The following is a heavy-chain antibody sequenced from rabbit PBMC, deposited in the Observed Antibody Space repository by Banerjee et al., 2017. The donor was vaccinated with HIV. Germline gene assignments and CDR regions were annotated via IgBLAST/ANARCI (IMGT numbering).Heavy chain of an antibody. J-gene: IGHJ4*01. V-gene: IGHV1S45*01. Sequence: EESGGDLVKPEGSLTLTCTASGFSFSSNYWLCWVRQAPGKGLEWIACIGAGSTYYATWAKGRFTISKTSSTTVTLQMTSLTAADTATYFCVRETETYAGWAGYGYYFDLWGPGTLVTVS. CDR3: VRETETYAGWAGYGYYFDL. CDR1: GFSFSSNYW. D-gene: IGHD6-1*01. CDR2: IGAGST.